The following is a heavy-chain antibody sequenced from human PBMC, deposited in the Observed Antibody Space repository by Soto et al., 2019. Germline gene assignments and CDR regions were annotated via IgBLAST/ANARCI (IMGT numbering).Heavy chain of an antibody. J-gene: IGHJ1*01. D-gene: IGHD5-18*01. CDR1: GFTVSNNY. CDR2: IDSDDTT. Sequence: GWSLRLSCAASGFTVSNNYMSWVRQAPGKGLEWVSVIDSDDTTYYADSVRGRFTISRDNSKKRLYLQMNSLRAEDTAVYYCARGWIPDSPGAEYFQHWGQGTLVTVSS. V-gene: IGHV3-53*01. CDR3: ARGWIPDSPGAEYFQH.